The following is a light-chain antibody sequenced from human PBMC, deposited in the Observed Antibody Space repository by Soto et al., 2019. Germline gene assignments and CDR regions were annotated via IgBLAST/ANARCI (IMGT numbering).Light chain of an antibody. CDR1: QTVSSN. J-gene: IGKJ1*01. Sequence: EFLFTPSPGTLSLSPGERGTLPFPASQTVSSNLAWYQQKPGQAPRLLIYDASSRATGIPARFSGSGSGTEFTLTISRLLSEDFAVYYCQHYHNWRPRFGQGTTVDIK. V-gene: IGKV3-15*01. CDR2: DAS. CDR3: QHYHNWRPR.